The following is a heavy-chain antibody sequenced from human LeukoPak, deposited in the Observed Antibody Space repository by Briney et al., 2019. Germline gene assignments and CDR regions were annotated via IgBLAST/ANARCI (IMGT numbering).Heavy chain of an antibody. Sequence: VGSLRLSCAASGFTFSSYEMNWVRQAPGKGLEWVSYISSSGSTIYYADSVKGRFTISRDNAKNSLYLQMNSLRAEDTAVYYCARAFLYYFDSSGYYHAFDIWGQGTMVTVSS. CDR3: ARAFLYYFDSSGYYHAFDI. D-gene: IGHD3-22*01. CDR2: ISSSGSTI. V-gene: IGHV3-48*03. CDR1: GFTFSSYE. J-gene: IGHJ3*02.